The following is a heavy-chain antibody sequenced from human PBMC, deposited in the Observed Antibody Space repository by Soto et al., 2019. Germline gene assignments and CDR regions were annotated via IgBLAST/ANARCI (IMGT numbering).Heavy chain of an antibody. CDR1: GFVFDDHV. CDR3: AQGPHPVFYGIDY. V-gene: IGHV3-9*01. D-gene: IGHD3-10*01. CDR2: ITWNSGTV. J-gene: IGHJ4*02. Sequence: EVQLVESGGGLVQPGRSLRLSCAASGFVFDDHVMHWVRQAPGKGLEWVSGITWNSGTVGYADSVKGRFSISRDNAKNSLYLQMNSLRPEDTALYFCAQGPHPVFYGIDYWGQGTQVTVSS.